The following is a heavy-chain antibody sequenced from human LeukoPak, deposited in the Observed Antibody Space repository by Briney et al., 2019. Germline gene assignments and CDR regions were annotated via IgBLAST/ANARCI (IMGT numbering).Heavy chain of an antibody. D-gene: IGHD6-19*01. V-gene: IGHV3-30*18. CDR1: GFTFSSYG. CDR2: ILYDGSNK. Sequence: PGGSLRLSCAASGFTFSSYGMHWVRQAPGKGLEWVAVILYDGSNKYYADSVKGRFTISRDNSKNTLYLQMNSLRAEDTAVYYCAKGFGSGWYREGTVDYWGQGTLVTVSS. CDR3: AKGFGSGWYREGTVDY. J-gene: IGHJ4*02.